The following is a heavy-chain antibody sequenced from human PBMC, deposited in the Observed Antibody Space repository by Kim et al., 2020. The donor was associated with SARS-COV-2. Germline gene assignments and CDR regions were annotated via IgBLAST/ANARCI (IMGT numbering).Heavy chain of an antibody. CDR1: GFTFSSYG. V-gene: IGHV3-33*06. CDR3: AKDLTGGNSGGDY. D-gene: IGHD2-21*02. CDR2: IWYDGSNK. Sequence: GGSLRLSCAASGFTFSSYGMHWVRQAPGKGLEWVAVIWYDGSNKYYADSVKGRFTISRDNSKNTLYLQMNSLRAEDTAVYYCAKDLTGGNSGGDYWGQGTLVTVSS. J-gene: IGHJ4*02.